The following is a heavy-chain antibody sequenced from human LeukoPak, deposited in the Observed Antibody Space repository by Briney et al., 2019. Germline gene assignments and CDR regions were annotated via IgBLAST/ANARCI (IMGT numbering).Heavy chain of an antibody. CDR2: INSDGSST. CDR1: GFTFSSYW. D-gene: IGHD3-10*01. V-gene: IGHV3-74*01. Sequence: GGSLRLSCAASGFTFSSYWMHWVRQAPGKGLVWVSCINSDGSSTSYADSVKGRFTISRDNAKNTLYLQMNSLRAEDTAVYYCARDRITMVRGVIHNWFDPWGQGTLVTVSS. CDR3: ARDRITMVRGVIHNWFDP. J-gene: IGHJ5*02.